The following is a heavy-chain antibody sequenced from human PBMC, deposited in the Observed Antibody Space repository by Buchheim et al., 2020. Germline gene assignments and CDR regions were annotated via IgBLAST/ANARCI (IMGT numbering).Heavy chain of an antibody. CDR1: GFTFSSDA. CDR2: ISGSGGCT. CDR3: AKGVRILYGMDV. V-gene: IGHV3-23*01. D-gene: IGHD5/OR15-5a*01. Sequence: EVQLLESGGGLVQPGGSLRLSCAASGFTFSSDAMSWVRQAPGKGLEWVSAISGSGGCTYYADSVKVRFTLSLDNSKNTLYVQMNSLRAEDTAVYYCAKGVRILYGMDVWGQGTT. J-gene: IGHJ6*02.